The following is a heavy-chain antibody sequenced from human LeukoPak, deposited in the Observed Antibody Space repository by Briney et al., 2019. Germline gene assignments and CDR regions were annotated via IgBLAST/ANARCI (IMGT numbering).Heavy chain of an antibody. D-gene: IGHD6-13*01. Sequence: PGRSLRLSCAASGFTFDDYAMHWVRQAPGKGLEGVSGISWNSGSIGYADSVKGRFTISRDNAKNSLYLQMNSLRAEDTALYYCAKDIAAAGTRGYFDYWGQGTLVTVSS. CDR3: AKDIAAAGTRGYFDY. V-gene: IGHV3-9*01. J-gene: IGHJ4*02. CDR1: GFTFDDYA. CDR2: ISWNSGSI.